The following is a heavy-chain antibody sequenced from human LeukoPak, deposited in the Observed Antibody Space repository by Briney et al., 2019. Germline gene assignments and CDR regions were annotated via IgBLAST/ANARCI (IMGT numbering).Heavy chain of an antibody. Sequence: TGGSLRHSCAASGFTFSSYAMSWVRPAPGKGLEWVSAISGSGGSTYYADSVKGRFTISRDNSKNTLYLQMNSLRAEDTAVYYCAKVRGVGAAAGTFDYWGQGTLVTVSS. CDR2: ISGSGGST. V-gene: IGHV3-23*01. CDR1: GFTFSSYA. CDR3: AKVRGVGAAAGTFDY. J-gene: IGHJ4*02. D-gene: IGHD6-13*01.